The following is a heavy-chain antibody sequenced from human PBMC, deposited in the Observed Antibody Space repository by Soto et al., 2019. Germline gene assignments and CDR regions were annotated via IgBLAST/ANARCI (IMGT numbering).Heavy chain of an antibody. J-gene: IGHJ4*02. V-gene: IGHV3-23*01. Sequence: GGSLRLSCAASGFTFSSYAMSWVRQAPGKGLEWVSAISGSGGSTYYADSVKGRFTISRDNSKNTLYLQMNSLRAEDTAVYYCAKDRRGFYGSGSYYNLPNAFDYWGQGTLVTVSS. D-gene: IGHD3-10*01. CDR3: AKDRRGFYGSGSYYNLPNAFDY. CDR1: GFTFSSYA. CDR2: ISGSGGST.